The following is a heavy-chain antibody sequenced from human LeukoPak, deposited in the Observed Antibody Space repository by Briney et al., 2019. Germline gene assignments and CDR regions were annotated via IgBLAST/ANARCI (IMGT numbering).Heavy chain of an antibody. V-gene: IGHV4-39*01. Sequence: SETLSLTCTVSGASISSTTYYWGWIRQPPRKGLEWIASIYYSGSTYYNPSLKSRVTISVDTSKNQFSLKLSSVTAADTAVYYCARQVVVPAAMPDLPYYMDVWGKGTTVTISS. CDR1: GASISSTTYY. J-gene: IGHJ6*03. CDR3: ARQVVVPAAMPDLPYYMDV. CDR2: IYYSGST. D-gene: IGHD2-2*01.